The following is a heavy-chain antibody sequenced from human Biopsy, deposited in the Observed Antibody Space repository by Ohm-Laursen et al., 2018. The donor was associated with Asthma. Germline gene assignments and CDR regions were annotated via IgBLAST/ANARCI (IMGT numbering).Heavy chain of an antibody. CDR2: IYYSGRT. Sequence: GTLSLTCIVSGDAMSTSGSYWGWIRQSPGKGLEWIGSIYYSGRTYYNPSLESRVTISADTSKNHFSLKVTSVTAADTAVYYCARAVSSSSYWYFDLWGRGDLVTVSS. D-gene: IGHD6-6*01. V-gene: IGHV4-39*02. J-gene: IGHJ2*01. CDR3: ARAVSSSSYWYFDL. CDR1: GDAMSTSGSY.